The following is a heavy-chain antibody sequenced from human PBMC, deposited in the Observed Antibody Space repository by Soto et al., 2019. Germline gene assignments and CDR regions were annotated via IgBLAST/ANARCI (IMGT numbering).Heavy chain of an antibody. J-gene: IGHJ4*02. CDR1: GFSLTTSGVA. V-gene: IGHV2-5*01. CDR3: THNNGYAVCDY. CDR2: IYWNDDK. Sequence: ESGPTLVNPTQPLTLPCTFSGFSLTTSGVAVCWIRQPPGEALEWLALIYWNDDKRYSPSLTDRITITKDTSKTQVVLTVTNMDPVDTATYYCTHNNGYAVCDYWGQGTLVTVSS. D-gene: IGHD5-12*01.